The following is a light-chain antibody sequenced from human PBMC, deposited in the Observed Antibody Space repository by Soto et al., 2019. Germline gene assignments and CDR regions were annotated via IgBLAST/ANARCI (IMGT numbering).Light chain of an antibody. J-gene: IGKJ5*01. CDR3: QQFDDSVT. CDR2: GAS. CDR1: QSVSNNY. V-gene: IGKV3-20*01. Sequence: EMVMTQSPASLSVAAGERATLSFRASQSVSNNYLAGYQQKPGQAPRLLIYGASSRATGIPDRFSGSGSGTDFTLTISRLEPEDSAVYYCQQFDDSVTFGQGTRLEIK.